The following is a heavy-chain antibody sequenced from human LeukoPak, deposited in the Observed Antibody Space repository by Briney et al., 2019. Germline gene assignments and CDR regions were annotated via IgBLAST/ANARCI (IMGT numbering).Heavy chain of an antibody. CDR2: IYYSGST. V-gene: IGHV4-59*01. Sequence: SQTLSLTRPVSGGSISSYYRSWIRQPPGKGLEWLGYIYYSGSTNYNPSLKSRVTISVDTSKNQFSLKLSSVTAADAAVYYCARDRSVRGYSYGYAEIWGQGTLVTVSS. J-gene: IGHJ4*02. CDR1: GGSISSYY. D-gene: IGHD5-18*01. CDR3: ARDRSVRGYSYGYAEI.